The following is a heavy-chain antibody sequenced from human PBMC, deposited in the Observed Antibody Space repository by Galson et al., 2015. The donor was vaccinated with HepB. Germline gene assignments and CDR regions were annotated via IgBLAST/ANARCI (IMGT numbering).Heavy chain of an antibody. V-gene: IGHV4-38-2*02. D-gene: IGHD3-22*01. CDR2: IYHSGST. Sequence: LSLTCTVSGYSISSGYYWGWIRQPPGKGLEWIGSIYHSGSTYYNPSLKSRVTISVDTSKNQFSLKLSSVTAADTAVYYCARDGYYYDSSGYFSRDYYFDYWGQGTLVTVSS. CDR3: ARDGYYYDSSGYFSRDYYFDY. J-gene: IGHJ4*02. CDR1: GYSISSGYY.